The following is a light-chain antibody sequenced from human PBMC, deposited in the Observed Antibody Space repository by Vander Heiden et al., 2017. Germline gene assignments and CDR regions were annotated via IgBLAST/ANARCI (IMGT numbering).Light chain of an antibody. CDR3: QSCDSSNHVV. J-gene: IGLJ2*01. CDR1: SGSIPSHY. Sequence: NFILTQPHSVSESPGKTVTISCTRSSGSIPSHYLQWSQQRPASSATTVINDNNKSPAAVPDRCSCSIDSSSNSASLTISGRKKEDEADYYCQSCDSSNHVVFGGGTKLTVL. V-gene: IGLV6-57*01. CDR2: DNN.